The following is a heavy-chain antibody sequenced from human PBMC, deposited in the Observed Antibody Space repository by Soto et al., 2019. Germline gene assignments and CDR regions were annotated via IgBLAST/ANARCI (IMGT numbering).Heavy chain of an antibody. V-gene: IGHV1-69*01. CDR3: ARSHCSGGTCFHDWFDP. J-gene: IGHJ5*02. CDR2: INPILGSA. D-gene: IGHD2-15*01. CDR1: GGTFSSYT. Sequence: QVQLVQSGAEVKKPGSSVKVSCKASGGTFSSYTFNWVRQAPGQGLEWMGRINPILGSANNAQKFQGRVTLTADASTSTAYMELRSLRSDDTAVYYCARSHCSGGTCFHDWFDPWGQGTLVTVSS.